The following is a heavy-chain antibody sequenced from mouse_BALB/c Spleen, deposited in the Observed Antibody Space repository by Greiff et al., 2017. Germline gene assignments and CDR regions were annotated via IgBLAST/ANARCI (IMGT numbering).Heavy chain of an antibody. CDR1: GFTFTDYY. V-gene: IGHV7-3*02. CDR3: AREPHYDYDVAMDY. CDR2: IRNKANGYTT. Sequence: EVMLVESGGGLVQPGGSLRLSCATSGFTFTDYYMSWVRQPPGKALEWLGFIRNKANGYTTEYSASVKGRFTISRDNSQSILYLQMNTLRAEDSATYYCAREPHYDYDVAMDYWGQGTSVTVSS. J-gene: IGHJ4*01. D-gene: IGHD2-4*01.